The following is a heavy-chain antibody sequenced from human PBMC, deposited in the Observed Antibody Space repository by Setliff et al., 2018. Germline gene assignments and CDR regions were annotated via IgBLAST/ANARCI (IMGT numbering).Heavy chain of an antibody. Sequence: ASVKVSCKASGYTFTSYAMHWVRQAPGQRLEWMGWINAGNGNTKYSQKFQGRVTMTTDTSTSTAYMELRSLRSDDTAVYYCARGTEFLHWGQGTLVTVSS. V-gene: IGHV1-3*01. CDR1: GYTFTSYA. J-gene: IGHJ1*01. CDR2: INAGNGNT. CDR3: ARGTEFLH.